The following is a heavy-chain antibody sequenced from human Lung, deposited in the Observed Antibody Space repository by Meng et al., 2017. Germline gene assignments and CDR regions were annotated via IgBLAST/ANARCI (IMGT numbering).Heavy chain of an antibody. CDR1: CGSLTSSTW. D-gene: IGHD1-26*01. Sequence: VQLREAGPGPGKPSGNLSLTCAVPCGSLTSSTWWSWVRQTPGKGLEWFGEIFHSGSTNYNPPLESRVTISVDKSKNQFSLKVYSVTAADTATYYCARFDISSSGRGDYWGQGILVTVSS. CDR2: IFHSGST. V-gene: IGHV4-4*02. J-gene: IGHJ4*02. CDR3: ARFDISSSGRGDY.